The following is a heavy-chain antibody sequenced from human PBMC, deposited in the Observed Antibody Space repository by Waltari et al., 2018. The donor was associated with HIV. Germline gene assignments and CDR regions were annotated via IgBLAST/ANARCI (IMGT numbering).Heavy chain of an antibody. CDR2: DNPNRCGN. V-gene: IGHV1-2*06. CDR3: ARGGVNLLWSGEGGTDY. J-gene: IGHJ4*02. D-gene: IGHD3-10*01. Sequence: QVQLVQSGAEVKKPGPSVKVSCKASGSTFTGYHMHWVRHAPAQGLEWMGRDNPNRCGNNYAQMFQGRVTMTRDTPISTAYMGLGRLRSDDTAVYYCARGGVNLLWSGEGGTDYWGQGTLVTVSS. CDR1: GSTFTGYH.